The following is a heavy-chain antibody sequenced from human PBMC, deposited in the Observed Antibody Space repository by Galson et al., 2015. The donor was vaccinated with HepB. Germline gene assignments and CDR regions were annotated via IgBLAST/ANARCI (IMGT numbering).Heavy chain of an antibody. CDR3: GRGIEVVPDTSGMDV. J-gene: IGHJ6*02. CDR1: GFTFRSHW. Sequence: SLRLSCAASGFTFRSHWMHWVRQAPGKGLVWVSRINRDGSSTNYADSAKGRFTISRDNAKNTLYLQMSSLRAEDTAVYYCGRGIEVVPDTSGMDVWGQGTTVTVS. V-gene: IGHV3-74*01. D-gene: IGHD2-2*01. CDR2: INRDGSST.